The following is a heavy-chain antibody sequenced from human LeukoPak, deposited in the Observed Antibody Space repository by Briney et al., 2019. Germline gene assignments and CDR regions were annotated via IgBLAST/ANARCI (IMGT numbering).Heavy chain of an antibody. CDR1: GYTFTSYY. CDR3: ARAELLWSSYGMDV. Sequence: ASVKVSCKASGYTFTSYYMHWVRQAPGQGLEWLGIINPSGGSTSYAQKFQGRVTMTRNTSISTAYMELSSLRSEDTAVYYCARAELLWSSYGMDVWGQGTTVTVSS. V-gene: IGHV1-46*01. CDR2: INPSGGST. D-gene: IGHD2-15*01. J-gene: IGHJ6*02.